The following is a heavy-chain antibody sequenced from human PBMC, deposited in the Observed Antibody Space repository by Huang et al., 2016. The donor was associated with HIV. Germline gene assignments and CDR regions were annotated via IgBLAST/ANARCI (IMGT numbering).Heavy chain of an antibody. CDR3: ARGRYGTPNA. V-gene: IGHV3-53*01. Sequence: EVPLVESGGGLVQPGGSLRLSCAAAGFTVNSNYMTWVRQAPGKGLEWVSLLYHGGKAHYAASGKGRVTISGDISQNTVFLQMSSLRVEDTAVYYCARGRYGTPNAWGQGTLVTVSS. CDR2: LYHGGKA. D-gene: IGHD5-18*01. J-gene: IGHJ5*02. CDR1: GFTVNSNY.